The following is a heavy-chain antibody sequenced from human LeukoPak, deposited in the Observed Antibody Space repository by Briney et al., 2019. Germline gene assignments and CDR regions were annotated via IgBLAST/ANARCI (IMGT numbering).Heavy chain of an antibody. D-gene: IGHD2/OR15-2a*01. V-gene: IGHV3-53*01. CDR1: GFTVSSNY. CDR2: IYSGGTT. Sequence: PGGSLRLSCAASGFTVSSNYINWVRQAPGKGLEWVSLIYSGGTTYYADSVKGRFTISRDNSKNTAHLQMNNLRAEDTAMYFCARRLYIVRGAFGIWGQGTMVTVSS. J-gene: IGHJ3*02. CDR3: ARRLYIVRGAFGI.